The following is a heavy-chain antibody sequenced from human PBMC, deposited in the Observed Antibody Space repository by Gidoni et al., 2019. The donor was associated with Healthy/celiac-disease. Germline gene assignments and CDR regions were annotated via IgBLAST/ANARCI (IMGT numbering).Heavy chain of an antibody. D-gene: IGHD3-22*01. V-gene: IGHV3-7*03. CDR1: GFTFSSYW. CDR2: IKQDGSEK. CDR3: AREDSGYAGWSAQEEAFDI. J-gene: IGHJ3*02. Sequence: EVQLVESGGGLVQPGGSLRLSCAASGFTFSSYWMSWVRQAPGKGLEWVANIKQDGSEKYYVDSVKGRFTISRDNAKNSLYLQMNSLRAEDTAVYYCAREDSGYAGWSAQEEAFDIWGQGTMVTVSS.